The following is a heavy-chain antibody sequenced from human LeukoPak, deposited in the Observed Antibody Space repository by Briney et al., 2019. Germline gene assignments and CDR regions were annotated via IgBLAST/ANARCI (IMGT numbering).Heavy chain of an antibody. CDR1: GDSVSSNSAA. Sequence: SQTLSLTCAISGDSVSSNSAAWNWIRQSPSRGLEWLGRTYYRSKWYNDYAVSVKSRITINPDTSKNQFSLQLNSVTPEDTAVYYCARDRAPGKGATVMPFDYWGQGTLVTVSS. J-gene: IGHJ4*02. CDR3: ARDRAPGKGATVMPFDY. CDR2: TYYRSKWYN. V-gene: IGHV6-1*01. D-gene: IGHD1-26*01.